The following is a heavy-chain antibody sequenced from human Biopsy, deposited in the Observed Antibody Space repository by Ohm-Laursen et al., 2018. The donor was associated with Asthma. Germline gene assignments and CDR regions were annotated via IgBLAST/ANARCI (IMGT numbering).Heavy chain of an antibody. CDR2: IKLDGTEK. Sequence: GSLRLSCAASGFTFGDYWMSWVRQVPGKGLEWVANIKLDGTEKNHVDSLKGRFTISRDNAKNSLYLQMNSLRAEDTAVYYCARTFHFWSPYHAEHYQLWGQGTLVTVPS. D-gene: IGHD3-3*02. CDR1: GFTFGDYW. J-gene: IGHJ1*01. CDR3: ARTFHFWSPYHAEHYQL. V-gene: IGHV3-7*01.